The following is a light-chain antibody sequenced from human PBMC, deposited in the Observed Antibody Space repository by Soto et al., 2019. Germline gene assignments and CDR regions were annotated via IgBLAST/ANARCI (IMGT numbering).Light chain of an antibody. V-gene: IGLV2-8*01. CDR3: SSYAGSNWYV. J-gene: IGLJ1*01. CDR1: NSDVGGYNY. CDR2: EVN. Sequence: SVTISCTGTNSDVGGYNYVSWYQQYPGKAPKLIIYEVNERPSGVPDRFSGSKSGNTASLTVSGLQTADEADYYCSSYAGSNWYVFGTGTKVTVL.